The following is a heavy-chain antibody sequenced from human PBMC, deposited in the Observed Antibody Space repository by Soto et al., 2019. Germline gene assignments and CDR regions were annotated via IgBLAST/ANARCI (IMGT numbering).Heavy chain of an antibody. CDR1: GFTFSSYG. Sequence: QVQLVESGGGVVQPGRSLRLSCAASGFTFSSYGMHWVRQAPGKGLERVAVIWYDGSNKYYADSVKGRFTISRDNSKNTVYLQMNSLRAEDRAVYYCARDPDYYDSSGYYDYWGQGTLVTVSS. J-gene: IGHJ4*02. V-gene: IGHV3-33*01. D-gene: IGHD3-22*01. CDR2: IWYDGSNK. CDR3: ARDPDYYDSSGYYDY.